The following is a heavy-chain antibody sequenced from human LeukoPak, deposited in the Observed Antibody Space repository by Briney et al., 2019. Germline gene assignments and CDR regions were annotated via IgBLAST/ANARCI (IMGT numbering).Heavy chain of an antibody. CDR1: GGSISSYY. J-gene: IGHJ6*04. CDR2: IYYSGST. D-gene: IGHD2-2*01. Sequence: PETLSLTCTVSGGSISSYYWSWIRQPPGKGLEWIGYIYYSGSTNYNPSLKSRVTISVDTSKNQFSLKLSSVTAADTAVYYCARDRIVVVPAATYYYGMDVWGKGTTVTVSS. CDR3: ARDRIVVVPAATYYYGMDV. V-gene: IGHV4-59*01.